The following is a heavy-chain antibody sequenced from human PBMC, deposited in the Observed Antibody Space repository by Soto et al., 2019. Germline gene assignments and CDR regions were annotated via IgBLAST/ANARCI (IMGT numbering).Heavy chain of an antibody. J-gene: IGHJ4*02. V-gene: IGHV3-21*01. CDR1: GFTFSSYS. CDR2: ISSSSSYI. CDR3: AREGKSSSCPTRY. Sequence: GGSLRLSCAASGFTFSSYSMNWVRQAPGKGLEWVSSISSSSSYIYYADSVKGRFTISRDNAKNSLFLQMNSLRAEDTAVYYCAREGKSSSCPTRYWGQGALVTVSS. D-gene: IGHD2-2*01.